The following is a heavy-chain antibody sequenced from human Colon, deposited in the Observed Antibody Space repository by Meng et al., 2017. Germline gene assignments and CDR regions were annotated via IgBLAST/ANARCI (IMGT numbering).Heavy chain of an antibody. CDR2: INHSGST. J-gene: IGHJ4*02. D-gene: IGHD3-16*01. Sequence: QVQLQQWGAGLLKPSETLSLTCAVYGGSFSGYYWSWIRQPPGKGLEWIGEINHSGSTNYNPSLKSRVTISVDTSKNQFSLKLSSVTAADTAVYYCARGIPFEGPYYGYWGQGTLVTVS. V-gene: IGHV4-34*01. CDR1: GGSFSGYY. CDR3: ARGIPFEGPYYGY.